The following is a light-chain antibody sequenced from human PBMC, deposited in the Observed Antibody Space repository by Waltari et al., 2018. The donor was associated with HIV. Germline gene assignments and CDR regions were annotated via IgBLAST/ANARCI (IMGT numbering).Light chain of an antibody. Sequence: DIQMTQSPSSLPASVGDRVTVTCRASQNIDRFLNWYQQKPGKAPELLIEVTSILRSGTPSRFSGSGSGTEFTLSITDLQPEDFATYFCQQAYSIPYTFGQGTKLEV. CDR3: QQAYSIPYT. CDR1: QNIDRF. V-gene: IGKV1-39*01. J-gene: IGKJ2*01. CDR2: VTS.